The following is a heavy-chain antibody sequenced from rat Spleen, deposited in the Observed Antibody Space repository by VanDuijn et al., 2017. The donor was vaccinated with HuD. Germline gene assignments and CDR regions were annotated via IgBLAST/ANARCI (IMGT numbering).Heavy chain of an antibody. Sequence: EVQLVESGGGLVQPGRSLKLSCVASGFTFNNYWMTWIRQAPGKGLEWVASITDTGGSTYYPDSVKGRFTISRDNAKSTLYLQMDSLRSEDTATYYCTREGLPGYKHYFDYWGQGVMVTVSS. CDR1: GFTFNNYW. CDR2: ITDTGGST. V-gene: IGHV5-31*01. CDR3: TREGLPGYKHYFDY. D-gene: IGHD1-4*01. J-gene: IGHJ2*01.